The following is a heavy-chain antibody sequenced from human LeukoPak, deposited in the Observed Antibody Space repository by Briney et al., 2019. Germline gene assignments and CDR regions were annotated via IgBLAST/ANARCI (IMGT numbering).Heavy chain of an antibody. V-gene: IGHV3-23*01. CDR3: AKSRSVADAFDI. D-gene: IGHD6-19*01. CDR2: ISGSGYDT. CDR1: GFTFSSYA. J-gene: IGHJ3*02. Sequence: GGSLRLSCAASGFTFSSYAMSWVRQAPGKGLEWVSAISGSGYDTYHADSVKGRFTIPRDNSKNTLYLQMNGLRAEDTAVYHCAKSRSVADAFDIWGPGTMVTVSS.